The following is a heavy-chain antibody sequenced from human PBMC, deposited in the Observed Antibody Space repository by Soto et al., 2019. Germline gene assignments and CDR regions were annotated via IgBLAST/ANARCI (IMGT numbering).Heavy chain of an antibody. CDR2: FDPEDGAT. V-gene: IGHV1-24*01. D-gene: IGHD2-15*01. CDR3: ATDKTPDCSGGSCYHFDY. J-gene: IGHJ4*02. CDR1: GYTLPELS. Sequence: ASVKLSWKVSGYTLPELSMHWVRQAPGKVLEWMGGFDPEDGATISAQKFQGRVTMTEDTSTDTAYMELSSLRSEDTAVYYCATDKTPDCSGGSCYHFDYWAQGTLVTVSS.